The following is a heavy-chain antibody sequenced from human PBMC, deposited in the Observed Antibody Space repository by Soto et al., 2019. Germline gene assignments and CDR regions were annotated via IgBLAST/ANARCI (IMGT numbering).Heavy chain of an antibody. D-gene: IGHD2-2*01. V-gene: IGHV3-23*01. CDR2: ISGSAYST. J-gene: IGHJ6*02. CDR1: GFTFSIYP. Sequence: GGSLRLSCSASGFTFSIYPMIWVRQAPGKGLEWVSLISGSAYSTYYADSVKGRFTISRDNAKNTLYLQMNSLRAEDTAVYYCAKDSSTSRYYYYDMDVWGRGTTVTVSS. CDR3: AKDSSTSRYYYYDMDV.